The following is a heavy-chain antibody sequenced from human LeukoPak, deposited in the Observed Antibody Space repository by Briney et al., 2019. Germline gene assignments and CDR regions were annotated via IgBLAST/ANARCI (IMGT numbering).Heavy chain of an antibody. Sequence: PGRSLRLSCADSGFTYSSYWMHWVRQVPGKGLVWVARINPGGSSITYADSVKGRFTISRDNAKNTLYLQMDSLRAEDTGVYYCARSNQADDYWGQGTLVTVSS. V-gene: IGHV3-74*01. CDR3: ARSNQADDY. J-gene: IGHJ4*02. D-gene: IGHD1-14*01. CDR2: INPGGSSI. CDR1: GFTYSSYW.